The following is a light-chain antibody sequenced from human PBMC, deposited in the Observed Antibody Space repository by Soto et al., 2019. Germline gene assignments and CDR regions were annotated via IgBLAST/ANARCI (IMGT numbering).Light chain of an antibody. CDR3: QQHDILPIT. J-gene: IGKJ5*01. V-gene: IGKV3-20*01. Sequence: IVLTQSPGALCLSPGEGATLSCRASQSITTHYLAWYQQKPGQAPRLLIYGASTRATGIPDRFSGAGSGTDFTLTISRLEPEDFALYYCQQHDILPITFGQGTRLEIK. CDR1: QSITTHY. CDR2: GAS.